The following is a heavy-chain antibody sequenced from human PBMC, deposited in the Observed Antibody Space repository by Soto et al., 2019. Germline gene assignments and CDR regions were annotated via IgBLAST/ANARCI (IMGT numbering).Heavy chain of an antibody. D-gene: IGHD6-19*01. J-gene: IGHJ4*02. CDR3: ARGLDGGWYYFDY. CDR1: GGSFSGYY. CDR2: INHSGST. V-gene: IGHV4-34*01. Sequence: SETLSLTCAVYGGSFSGYYLSWIRQPPGKGLEWIGEINHSGSTNYNPSLKSRVTISVDTSRNQFSLKLSSVTAADTAVYYCARGLDGGWYYFDYWGQGTLVTVSS.